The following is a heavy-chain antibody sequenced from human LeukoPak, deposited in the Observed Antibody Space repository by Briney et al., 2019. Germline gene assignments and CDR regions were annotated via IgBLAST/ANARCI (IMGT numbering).Heavy chain of an antibody. V-gene: IGHV4-59*01. J-gene: IGHJ4*02. CDR2: IYYSGST. Sequence: SETLSLTCTVSGGSISSYYWSWIRQPPGKGLEWIGYIYYSGSTSYNPSLKSRVTISVDTSKNQFSLKLSSVTAADTAVYHCARPLTGTTLIFDYWGQGTLVTVSS. CDR3: ARPLTGTTLIFDY. D-gene: IGHD1-7*01. CDR1: GGSISSYY.